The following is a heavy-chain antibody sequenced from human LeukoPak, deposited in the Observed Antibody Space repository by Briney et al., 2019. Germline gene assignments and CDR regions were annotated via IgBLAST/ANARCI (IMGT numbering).Heavy chain of an antibody. CDR1: GVSFNDYY. D-gene: IGHD4-17*01. V-gene: IGHV4-34*01. Sequence: AETLSLTFAVSGVSFNDYYWSWVRQTPGKGLEGIGEINHIGYTNDSPSPKRRVTLSIDTSRKQFSLNLRSVTVADPGIYYCTRMTTGQDYWGQGTLVTVSS. CDR3: TRMTTGQDY. J-gene: IGHJ4*02. CDR2: INHIGYT.